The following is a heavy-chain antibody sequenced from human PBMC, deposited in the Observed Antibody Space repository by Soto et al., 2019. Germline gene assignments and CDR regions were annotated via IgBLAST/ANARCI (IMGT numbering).Heavy chain of an antibody. CDR3: ARDDLPIAAAGTLGVCFDP. Sequence: ASVKVSCKASGYTFTSYYMHWVRQAPGQGLEWMGIINPSGGSTSYAQKFQGRVTMTRDTSTSTVYMELSSLRSEDTAVYYCARDDLPIAAAGTLGVCFDPWGQGTLVTVSS. CDR2: INPSGGST. V-gene: IGHV1-46*01. CDR1: GYTFTSYY. D-gene: IGHD6-13*01. J-gene: IGHJ5*02.